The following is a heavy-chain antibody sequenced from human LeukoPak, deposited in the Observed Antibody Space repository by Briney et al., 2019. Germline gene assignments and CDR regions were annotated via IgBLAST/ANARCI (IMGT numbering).Heavy chain of an antibody. CDR1: GGSISSYY. CDR3: ARGSENYYDSSGLDY. CDR2: INHSGST. V-gene: IGHV4-34*01. D-gene: IGHD3-22*01. J-gene: IGHJ4*02. Sequence: PSETLSLTCTVSGGSISSYYWSWIRQPPGKGLEWIGEINHSGSTNYNPSLKSRVTISVDTSKNQFSLKLSSVTAADTAVYYCARGSENYYDSSGLDYWGQGTLVTVSS.